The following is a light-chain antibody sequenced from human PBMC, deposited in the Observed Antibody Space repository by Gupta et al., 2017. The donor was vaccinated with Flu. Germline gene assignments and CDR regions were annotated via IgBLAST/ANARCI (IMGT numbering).Light chain of an antibody. V-gene: IGKV2-28*01. J-gene: IGKJ2*03. CDR3: SQDLPIRISFGRMTS. Sequence: DIVMTQSPLSLSVTPGEPASISCRSSQSLMYSNGNNYLDWYLQKPGQSQQLMIYFASKSDYGDTDRFSGSGEVKDFTLKSSRGEDEDVGVYHDSQDLPIRISFGRMTSF. CDR1: QSLMYSNGNNY. CDR2: FAS.